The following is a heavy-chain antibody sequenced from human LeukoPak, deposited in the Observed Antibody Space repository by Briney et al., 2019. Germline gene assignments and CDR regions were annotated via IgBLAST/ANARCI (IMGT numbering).Heavy chain of an antibody. CDR2: ISAYNGNT. Sequence: GASVKVSCKASGYTFTSYGISWVRQAPGQGLEWMGWISAYNGNTNYAQKLQGRGTMTTDTSTSTAYMELRSLRSDDTAVYYCARNGRSGSYLNWFDPWGQGTLVTVSS. V-gene: IGHV1-18*01. D-gene: IGHD1-26*01. CDR1: GYTFTSYG. CDR3: ARNGRSGSYLNWFDP. J-gene: IGHJ5*02.